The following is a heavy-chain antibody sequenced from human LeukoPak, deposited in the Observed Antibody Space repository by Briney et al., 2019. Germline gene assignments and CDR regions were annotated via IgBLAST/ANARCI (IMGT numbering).Heavy chain of an antibody. CDR3: AKDLSGRKGPFDY. D-gene: IGHD3-10*01. Sequence: GGSLRLSCAASGFTFSSYGMHWVRQAPGKGLEWVAVISSDGSNAYYAHSVKGRFTMSRDNSKNTLFVQMNSLRAEDTAVYYCAKDLSGRKGPFDYWGQGTLVTVSS. V-gene: IGHV3-30*18. CDR1: GFTFSSYG. CDR2: ISSDGSNA. J-gene: IGHJ4*02.